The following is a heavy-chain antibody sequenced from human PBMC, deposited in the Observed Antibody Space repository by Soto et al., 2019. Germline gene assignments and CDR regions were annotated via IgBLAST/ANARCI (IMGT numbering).Heavy chain of an antibody. CDR3: ARDRSGYGDSL. CDR1: GGSISSGGSY. V-gene: IGHV4-31*03. Sequence: QVQLQESGPGLVKPSQTLSLTCTVSGGSISSGGSYWSWIRQHPVKGLEWIGYIYYSGSTYYNPSLTSRVTISVDTSKNQFSLNLSSVTAADTAVYYCARDRSGYGDSLWGQGTLVTVSA. D-gene: IGHD4-17*01. CDR2: IYYSGST. J-gene: IGHJ4*02.